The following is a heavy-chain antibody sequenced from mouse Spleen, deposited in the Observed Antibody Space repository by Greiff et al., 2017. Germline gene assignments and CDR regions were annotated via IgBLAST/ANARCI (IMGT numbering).Heavy chain of an antibody. V-gene: IGHV5-9*04. CDR3: ARRDGNYDY. D-gene: IGHD2-1*01. Sequence: EVKLVESGGGLVKLGGSLKLSCAASGFTFSSYAMSWVRQTPEKRLEWVATISSGGGNTYYPDSVKGRFTISRDNAKNTLYLQMSSLKSEDTAMYYCARRDGNYDYWGQGTTLTVSS. CDR2: ISSGGGNT. J-gene: IGHJ2*01. CDR1: GFTFSSYA.